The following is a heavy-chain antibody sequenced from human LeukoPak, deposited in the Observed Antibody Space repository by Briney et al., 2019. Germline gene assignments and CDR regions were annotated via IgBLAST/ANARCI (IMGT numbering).Heavy chain of an antibody. D-gene: IGHD3-10*01. CDR2: IIPIFGTA. CDR1: GGTFSSYA. CDR3: AREEDYGSGSYYKEGPWFDP. Sequence: SVKVSCKASGGTFSSYAISWVRQAPGQGLEWMGGIIPIFGTANYAQKFQGRVTITADESTSTAYMELSSLRSEDTAVYYCAREEDYGSGSYYKEGPWFDPWGQGTLVTVSS. V-gene: IGHV1-69*13. J-gene: IGHJ5*02.